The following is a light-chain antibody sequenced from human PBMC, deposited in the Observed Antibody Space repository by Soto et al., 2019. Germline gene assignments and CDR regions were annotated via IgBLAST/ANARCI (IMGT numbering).Light chain of an antibody. CDR2: DAS. CDR1: QTISTY. J-gene: IGKJ1*01. Sequence: DIQMTQSPSSLSASLGDRVTITCRASQTISTYVTWYQQKPGKAPKALISDASTLQSGVPSRFSGSGSGTDFTLIISSLQPEDVATYYCQQSYTSPWTFGQGTKVEIK. CDR3: QQSYTSPWT. V-gene: IGKV1-39*01.